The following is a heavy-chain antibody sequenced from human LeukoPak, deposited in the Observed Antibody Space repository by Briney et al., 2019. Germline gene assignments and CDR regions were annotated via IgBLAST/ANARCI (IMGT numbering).Heavy chain of an antibody. CDR3: ARLGIVGATSPAY. V-gene: IGHV4-38-2*01. J-gene: IGHJ4*02. CDR2: IYHSGST. D-gene: IGHD1-26*01. Sequence: PSETLSLTCAVSGYSISSGYYWGWIRQPPGKGLEGIGSIYHSGSTYYNPSLKSRVTISVDTSKNQFSLKLSSVTAADTAVYYCARLGIVGATSPAYWGQGTLVTVSS. CDR1: GYSISSGYY.